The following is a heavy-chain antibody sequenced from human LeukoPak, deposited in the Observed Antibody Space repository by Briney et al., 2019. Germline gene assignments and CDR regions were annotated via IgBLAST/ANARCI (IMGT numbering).Heavy chain of an antibody. D-gene: IGHD6-13*01. J-gene: IGHJ4*02. CDR1: GYIFTDYY. Sequence: WASVKVSCKASGYIFTDYYIHWVRQAPGQGLEWMGWINPHSGGTNYARLFHGRVTMTRDTSITTAYMELSSLRSDDTAVYYCATSAAAGLDYWGQGTLVTVSS. CDR2: INPHSGGT. CDR3: ATSAAAGLDY. V-gene: IGHV1-2*02.